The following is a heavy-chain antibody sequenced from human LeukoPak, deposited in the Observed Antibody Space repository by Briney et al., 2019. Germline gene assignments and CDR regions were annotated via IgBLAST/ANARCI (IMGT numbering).Heavy chain of an antibody. CDR1: GFTFSSYW. Sequence: PGGSLRLSCAASGFTFSSYWMSWVRQAPGKGLEWVAVISYDGSNKYYADSVKGRFTISRDNSKNTLYLQMNSLRAEDTAVYYCGSGYVSDTAMALFDYWGQGTLVTVSS. CDR3: GSGYVSDTAMALFDY. J-gene: IGHJ4*02. CDR2: ISYDGSNK. D-gene: IGHD5-18*01. V-gene: IGHV3-30*03.